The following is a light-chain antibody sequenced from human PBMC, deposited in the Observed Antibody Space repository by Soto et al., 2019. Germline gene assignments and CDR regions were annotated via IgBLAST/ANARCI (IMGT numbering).Light chain of an antibody. CDR2: AAS. CDR3: QQSYSTPMYT. J-gene: IGKJ2*01. CDR1: QSISSY. V-gene: IGKV1-39*01. Sequence: DIQMTQSPSSLSASVGDRVTITCRASQSISSYLNWYQQKPGKAPKLLSYAASSLQSGVPSRFSGSGSGTDFTLIISSLQPEDFATYYGQQSYSTPMYTFGQGTKLEIK.